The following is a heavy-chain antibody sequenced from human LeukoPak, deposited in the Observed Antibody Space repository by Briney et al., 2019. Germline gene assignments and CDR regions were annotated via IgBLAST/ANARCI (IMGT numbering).Heavy chain of an antibody. J-gene: IGHJ4*02. D-gene: IGHD3-9*01. CDR1: GGTFSSYA. CDR3: ARGGLTGDFDY. Sequence: ASVKVSFKASGGTFSSYAISWVRQAPGQGLEWMGRIIPILGIANYAQKFQGRVTITADKSTSTAYMELSSLRSEDTAVYYCARGGLTGDFDYWGQGTLVTVSS. V-gene: IGHV1-69*04. CDR2: IIPILGIA.